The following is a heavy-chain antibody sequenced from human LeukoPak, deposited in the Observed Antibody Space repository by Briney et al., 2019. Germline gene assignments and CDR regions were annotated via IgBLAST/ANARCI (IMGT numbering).Heavy chain of an antibody. CDR3: AKDRFIAGVFRDAFDL. J-gene: IGHJ3*01. CDR2: ISCRGGST. Sequence: PGRCVRLSCGGCGYIFRRCDKRGVSRAPGRGREGGVDISCRGGSTYYADSVEGRFTISRDISKNTLYLHVNSLIAGDTAVYYCAKDRFIAGVFRDAFDLWGQGTMVTVAS. D-gene: IGHD3-3*01. V-gene: IGHV3-23*01. CDR1: GYIFRRCD.